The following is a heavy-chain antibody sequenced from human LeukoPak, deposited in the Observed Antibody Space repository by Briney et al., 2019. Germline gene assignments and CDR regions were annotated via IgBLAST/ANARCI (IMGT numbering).Heavy chain of an antibody. D-gene: IGHD1-14*01. J-gene: IGHJ4*02. Sequence: SETLSLTCTVSGDSLSSSTYYWGWIRQPPGKGLEWIVSIKYSYSTYDNPSLKSRVTISEDTSKNQFSLKLSSVTAADTAVYSCARATVTGLYYFDHWGQGTLVTVSS. CDR3: ARATVTGLYYFDH. CDR1: GDSLSSSTYY. CDR2: IKYSYST. V-gene: IGHV4-39*07.